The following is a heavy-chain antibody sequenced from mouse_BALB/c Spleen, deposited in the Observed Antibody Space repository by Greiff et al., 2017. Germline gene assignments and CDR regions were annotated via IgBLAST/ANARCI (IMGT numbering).Heavy chain of an antibody. CDR3: ARNWDVWYFDV. J-gene: IGHJ1*01. Sequence: EVQRVESGGGLVQPGGSRKLSCAASGFTFSSFGMHWVRQAPEKGLEWVAYISSGSSTIYYADTVKGRFTISRDNPKNTLFLQMTSLRSEDTAMYYCARNWDVWYFDVWGAGTTVTVSS. CDR1: GFTFSSFG. CDR2: ISSGSSTI. V-gene: IGHV5-17*02. D-gene: IGHD4-1*01.